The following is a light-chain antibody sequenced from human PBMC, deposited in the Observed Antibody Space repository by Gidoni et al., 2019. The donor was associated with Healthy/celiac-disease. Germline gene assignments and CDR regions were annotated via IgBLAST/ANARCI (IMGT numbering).Light chain of an antibody. J-gene: IGKJ2*01. CDR2: CAS. CDR1: QSVSSN. Sequence: EIVMTQSPATLSVSPGERATLSCRASQSVSSNLAWYQQKPGQAPRLLIYCASTRATGIPARVSCSGSWTEFPFTIRRLQSEDFAVYYCQQDNNLPPYTFGQGTKLEIK. V-gene: IGKV3-15*01. CDR3: QQDNNLPPYT.